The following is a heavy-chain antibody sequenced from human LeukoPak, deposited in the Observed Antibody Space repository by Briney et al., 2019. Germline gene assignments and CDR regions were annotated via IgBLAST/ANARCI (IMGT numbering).Heavy chain of an antibody. CDR2: TNPNSGGT. J-gene: IGHJ4*02. CDR1: GYTFTGYY. D-gene: IGHD3-22*01. V-gene: IGHV1-2*02. Sequence: ASVKVSCKASGYTFTGYYVHWVRQAPGQGLEWMGWTNPNSGGTNSAQKFQGRVTMTRDTSISTAYMKLSSLRSDDTAVYYCARGYYSDSSGYYPIWGQGTLVTVSS. CDR3: ARGYYSDSSGYYPI.